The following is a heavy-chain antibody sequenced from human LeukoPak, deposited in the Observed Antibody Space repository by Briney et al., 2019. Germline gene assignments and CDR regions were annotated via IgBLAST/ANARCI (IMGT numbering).Heavy chain of an antibody. J-gene: IGHJ4*02. CDR2: ISWNSGSI. CDR1: GFTFDDYA. Sequence: GRSLRLSCAASGFTFDDYAMHWVRQAPGKGLEWVSGISWNSGSIGYADSVKGRFTISRDNAKNSLYLQMNSLGAEDTAIYYCVEAILGMIVPWGQGTLVTVSP. D-gene: IGHD3-3*01. V-gene: IGHV3-9*01. CDR3: VEAILGMIVP.